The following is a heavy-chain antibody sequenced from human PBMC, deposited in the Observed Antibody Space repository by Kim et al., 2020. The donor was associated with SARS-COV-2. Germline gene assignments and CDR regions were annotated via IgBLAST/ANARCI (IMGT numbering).Heavy chain of an antibody. CDR2: IWHDGSNK. CDR3: ARERASSGWYDAFDI. V-gene: IGHV3-33*01. Sequence: GGSLRLSCAASGFTFSSYGRHWVRLAPGKGLEWVAVIWHDGSNKHYADSVKGRFTISRDNSRNTLYLQMNSLRAEDTAVYYCARERASSGWYDAFDIWGQGTMVTVSS. D-gene: IGHD6-19*01. CDR1: GFTFSSYG. J-gene: IGHJ3*02.